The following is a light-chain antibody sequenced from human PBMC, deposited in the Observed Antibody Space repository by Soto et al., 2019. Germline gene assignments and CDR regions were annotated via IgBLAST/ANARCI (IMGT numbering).Light chain of an antibody. J-gene: IGLJ1*01. CDR3: ISYTSISTYV. CDR2: EVN. CDR1: SSDVGGYNY. Sequence: QSALTQPASVSGSPGQSITISCTGTSSDVGGYNYVSWYQHHPGKAPQLMIYEVNNRPSGVSNRFSGSKSGNTASLTISGLQAEDEADYYCISYTSISTYVFGSGTKLTVL. V-gene: IGLV2-14*01.